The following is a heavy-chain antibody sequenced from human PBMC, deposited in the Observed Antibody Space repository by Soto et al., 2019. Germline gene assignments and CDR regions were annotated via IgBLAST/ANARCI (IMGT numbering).Heavy chain of an antibody. V-gene: IGHV3-30-3*01. CDR3: ARGRDYYYAMDV. CDR1: GFAFSSYA. Sequence: PGGSLRLSCAASGFAFSSYAIHWVRQAPGKGLEWVGVISYDGANKYYTDSVKGRFTISRDNSKNTLYLQMNSLRVEDTAVYYCARGRDYYYAMDVWGQGTTVNVSS. J-gene: IGHJ6*02. CDR2: ISYDGANK.